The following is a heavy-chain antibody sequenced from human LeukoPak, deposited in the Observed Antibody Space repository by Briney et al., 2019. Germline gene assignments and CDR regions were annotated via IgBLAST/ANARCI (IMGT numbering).Heavy chain of an antibody. V-gene: IGHV3-7*01. CDR2: INQDGSGE. J-gene: IGHJ4*02. CDR1: GFTFSSYW. D-gene: IGHD2-2*01. CDR3: ARAGPYQLPPRPVDY. Sequence: GGSLRLSCAASGFTFSSYWMGWVRQAPGKGLEWVANINQDGSGEYYVDSVKGRFTISRDNAKNSLFLQMNSLRAEDTAIYYCARAGPYQLPPRPVDYWGQGTLVTVSS.